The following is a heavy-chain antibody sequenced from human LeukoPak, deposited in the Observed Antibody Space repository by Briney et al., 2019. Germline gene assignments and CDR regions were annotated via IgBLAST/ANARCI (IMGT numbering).Heavy chain of an antibody. V-gene: IGHV4-59*01. CDR1: GGSISSYY. D-gene: IGHD1-26*01. CDR3: AREGLVGATTGYFDY. Sequence: PSETLSLTCTVSGGSISSYYWSWIRQPPGKGLEWIGYIYYSGSTNYNPSLKSRVTISVDTSKNQFSLKLSSVTAADTAVYYCAREGLVGATTGYFDYWGQGTLVTVSS. J-gene: IGHJ4*02. CDR2: IYYSGST.